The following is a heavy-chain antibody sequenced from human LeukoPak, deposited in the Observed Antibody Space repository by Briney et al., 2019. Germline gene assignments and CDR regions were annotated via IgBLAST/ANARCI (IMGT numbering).Heavy chain of an antibody. V-gene: IGHV1-2*02. Sequence: ASVKVSCKASGYTFTGYYMHWVRQAPGQGLEWMGWINPNSGGTNYAQKFQGRVTMTRDTSISTAYMELSRLRSGDTAVYYCARDRGGSYSAIDYWGQGTLVTVSS. CDR3: ARDRGGSYSAIDY. CDR1: GYTFTGYY. J-gene: IGHJ4*02. D-gene: IGHD2-15*01. CDR2: INPNSGGT.